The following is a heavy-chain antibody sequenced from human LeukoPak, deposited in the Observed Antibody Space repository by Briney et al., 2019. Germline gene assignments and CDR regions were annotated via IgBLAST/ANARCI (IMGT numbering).Heavy chain of an antibody. CDR2: IYSGDST. V-gene: IGHV3-53*01. D-gene: IGHD3-10*01. J-gene: IGHJ5*02. CDR1: GFTGSTIY. CDR3: ARDIRGSGSYGWFDP. Sequence: GGSLRLSCAASGFTGSTIYMSWVRQAPGKGLEWVSVIYSGDSTYYADSVKGRFTISRDNSKNTLYLQMNSLRVEDTAVYNCARDIRGSGSYGWFDPWGQGTLVTVSS.